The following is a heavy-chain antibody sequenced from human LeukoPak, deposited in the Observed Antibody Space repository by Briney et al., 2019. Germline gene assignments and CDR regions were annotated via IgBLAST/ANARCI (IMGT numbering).Heavy chain of an antibody. Sequence: SVKVSCKASGGTFSSYAISWVRQAPGQGLEWMGRIIPIFGTANYAQKFQGRVTMTRNTSISTAYMELSSLRSEDTAVYYCAREGTGGYGTWGQGTLVTVSS. CDR3: AREGTGGYGT. J-gene: IGHJ5*02. V-gene: IGHV1-69*05. CDR2: IIPIFGTA. CDR1: GGTFSSYA. D-gene: IGHD5-12*01.